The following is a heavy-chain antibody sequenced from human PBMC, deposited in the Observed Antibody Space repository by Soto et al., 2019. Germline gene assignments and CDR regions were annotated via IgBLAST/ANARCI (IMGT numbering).Heavy chain of an antibody. D-gene: IGHD6-6*01. V-gene: IGHV4-34*01. CDR1: GGSFSGYY. CDR3: ARGVPRIAARSKWFDP. J-gene: IGHJ5*02. CDR2: INHSGST. Sequence: SETLSLTCAVYGGSFSGYYWSWIRQPPGKGLEWIGEINHSGSTNYNPSLKSRVTISVDTSKNQFSLKLSSVTAADTAVYYCARGVPRIAARSKWFDPWGQGTLVTVSS.